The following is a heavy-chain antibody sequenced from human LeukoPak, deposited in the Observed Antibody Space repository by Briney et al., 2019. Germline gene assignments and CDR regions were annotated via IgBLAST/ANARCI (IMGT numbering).Heavy chain of an antibody. CDR3: LGVVPAARYQRYYYYYMDV. CDR2: IYYSGST. V-gene: IGHV4-39*01. CDR1: GGSISSSSYY. D-gene: IGHD2-2*01. J-gene: IGHJ6*03. Sequence: PSETLSLTCTVSGGSISSSSYYWGWIRQPPGKGLEWIGSIYYSGSTYYNPSLKSRVTISVDTSKNQFSLKLSSVTAADTAVYYCLGVVPAARYQRYYYYYMDVWGKGITVTVSS.